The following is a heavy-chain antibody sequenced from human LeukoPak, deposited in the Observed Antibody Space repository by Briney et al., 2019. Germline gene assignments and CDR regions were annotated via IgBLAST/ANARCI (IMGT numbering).Heavy chain of an antibody. CDR2: INHSGST. CDR1: GGSFSGYY. D-gene: IGHD6-13*01. CDR3: ARGLKNPGYN. Sequence: SENLSLTCAVYGGSFSGYYWSWIRQPPGKGLEWIGEINHSGSTNYNPSLKSRVTISVDTSKNQFSLKLSSVTAADTAVYYCARGLKNPGYNWGQGTLVTVSS. V-gene: IGHV4-34*01. J-gene: IGHJ4*02.